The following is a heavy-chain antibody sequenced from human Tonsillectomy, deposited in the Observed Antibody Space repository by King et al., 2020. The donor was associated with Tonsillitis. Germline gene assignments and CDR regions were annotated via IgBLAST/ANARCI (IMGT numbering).Heavy chain of an antibody. CDR1: GGSFSGYY. CDR3: ARGDIVVVTAIDY. V-gene: IGHV4-34*01. J-gene: IGHJ4*02. CDR2: INHSGRT. Sequence: VQLQQWGAGLLKPSETLSLTCAVYGGSFSGYYWSWIRQPPGKGLEWIGEINHSGRTNYNSSLKSRVTISLDTSKNQFSLKLTSVTAADTAVYYCARGDIVVVTAIDYWGQGTLVTVSS. D-gene: IGHD2-21*02.